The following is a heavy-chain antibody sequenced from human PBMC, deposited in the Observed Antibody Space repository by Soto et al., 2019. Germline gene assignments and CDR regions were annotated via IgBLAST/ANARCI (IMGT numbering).Heavy chain of an antibody. CDR2: ISNNGAHT. D-gene: IGHD6-13*01. CDR1: GFTFSSYW. V-gene: IGHV3-64*01. J-gene: IGHJ6*03. Sequence: GGSLRLSCAASGFTFSSYWMSWVGQAPGKGLEYVSGISNNGAHTDYAKSVKGRFTISRDNSENTLYLQMGSLRAEDMALYYCARRGYGSRWPNVYMDVWGKGTTVTVSS. CDR3: ARRGYGSRWPNVYMDV.